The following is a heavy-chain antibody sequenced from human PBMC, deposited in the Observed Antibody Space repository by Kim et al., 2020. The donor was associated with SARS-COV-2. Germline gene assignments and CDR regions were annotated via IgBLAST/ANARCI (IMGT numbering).Heavy chain of an antibody. Sequence: SETLSLTCAVYGGSFSGYYWSWIRQPPGKGLEWIGEINHSGSTNYNPSLKSRVTISVDTSKNQFSLKLSSVTAADTALYYCARGPGLWWSGGYYYGMDVWGQGTTVTVSS. J-gene: IGHJ6*02. CDR3: ARGPGLWWSGGYYYGMDV. V-gene: IGHV4-34*01. CDR1: GGSFSGYY. D-gene: IGHD2-21*01. CDR2: INHSGST.